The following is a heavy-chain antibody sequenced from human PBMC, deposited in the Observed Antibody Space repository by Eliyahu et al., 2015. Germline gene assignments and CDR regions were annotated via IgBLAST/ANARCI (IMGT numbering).Heavy chain of an antibody. CDR1: GFXFNTYG. CDR3: AKGHSNYDFRDAFDI. Sequence: QVQLVESGGGVVQPGGSLRLSCAASGFXFNTYGMHWVRQAPGKGLEWVTFIRYDGSDKYYVDSVKGRFTISRDSSKNTLYLLMNSLRTEDTAVYYCAKGHSNYDFRDAFDIWGQGTMVTVSS. D-gene: IGHD3-3*01. V-gene: IGHV3-30*02. CDR2: IRYDGSDK. J-gene: IGHJ3*02.